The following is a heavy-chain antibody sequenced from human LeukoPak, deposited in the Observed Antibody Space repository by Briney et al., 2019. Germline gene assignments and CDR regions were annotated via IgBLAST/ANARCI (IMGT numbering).Heavy chain of an antibody. D-gene: IGHD1-7*01. V-gene: IGHV4-4*07. CDR2: VSGTGTA. CDR3: ARGKELTGTSGHYSFDF. Sequence: SETLSLTYTVSTGSLNSYFWTWVRQPAGKGLEWIGRVSGTGTAYSNPSLESRVIISLDTSRNQFSLKLMSVTAADTTVYYCARGKELTGTSGHYSFDFWGQGTLVYVSS. J-gene: IGHJ4*02. CDR1: TGSLNSYF.